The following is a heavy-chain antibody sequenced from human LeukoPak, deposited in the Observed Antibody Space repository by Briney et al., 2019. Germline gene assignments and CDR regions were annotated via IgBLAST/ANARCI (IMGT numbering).Heavy chain of an antibody. Sequence: SETLSLTCTVSGGSISSSNYYWGWFRQPPGKGLEWIGSIYYSGSTHYTPSLKSRATISVDTSKNQFSLKLSSVTAADTAVYYCARPDSGTYVARAFDIWGQGTLVSVSS. CDR2: IYYSGST. V-gene: IGHV4-39*01. D-gene: IGHD1-26*01. J-gene: IGHJ3*02. CDR1: GGSISSSNYY. CDR3: ARPDSGTYVARAFDI.